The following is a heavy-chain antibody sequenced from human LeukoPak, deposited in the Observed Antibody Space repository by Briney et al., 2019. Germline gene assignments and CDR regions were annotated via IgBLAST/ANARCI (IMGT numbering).Heavy chain of an antibody. Sequence: PGGSLRLSCAASGFTFRSYWMGWVRQAPGKELEWVANIKQDGSEKFYVDSVKGRFTISRDNAKNSLYLQMNSLRAEDTAVYYCAKKVLAASNYWGQGTLVTVSS. CDR3: AKKVLAASNY. V-gene: IGHV3-7*01. J-gene: IGHJ4*02. CDR1: GFTFRSYW. D-gene: IGHD2-15*01. CDR2: IKQDGSEK.